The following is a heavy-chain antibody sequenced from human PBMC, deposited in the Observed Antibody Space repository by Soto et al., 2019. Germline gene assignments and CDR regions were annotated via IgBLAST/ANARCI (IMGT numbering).Heavy chain of an antibody. D-gene: IGHD6-6*01. Sequence: GGSLRLSCAASGFTFVGLGMPGVRQAPGKGLEWVAVISYDGSNKYYADSVKGRFTISRDNSKNTLYLQMNSLRAEDTAVYYCAKIAARSYYWGQGTLVTVSS. J-gene: IGHJ4*02. V-gene: IGHV3-30*18. CDR2: ISYDGSNK. CDR1: GFTFVGLG. CDR3: AKIAARSYY.